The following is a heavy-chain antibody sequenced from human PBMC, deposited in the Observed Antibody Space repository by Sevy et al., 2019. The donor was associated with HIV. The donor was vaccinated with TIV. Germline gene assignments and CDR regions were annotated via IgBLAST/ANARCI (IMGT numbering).Heavy chain of an antibody. CDR3: STDPIIVLLVTDGMDV. CDR2: IQSKTDGGTT. Sequence: GSLRLSCAASGFTFSNAWMSWVRQAPGRGLEWVGRIQSKTDGGTTDYGAPVKGRFTISRDDSKNTLYLQMNSLKTEDTGVYYCSTDPIIVLLVTDGMDVWGQGTTVTVSS. J-gene: IGHJ6*02. CDR1: GFTFSNAW. V-gene: IGHV3-15*01. D-gene: IGHD2-8*02.